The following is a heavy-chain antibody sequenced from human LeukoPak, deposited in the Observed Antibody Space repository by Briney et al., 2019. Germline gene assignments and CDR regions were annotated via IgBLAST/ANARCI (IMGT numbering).Heavy chain of an antibody. Sequence: PGGSLRLSCAASGFTFSGHGMHWVRQAPGKGLEWVAFIRYDGSNKYYADSVKGRFTISRDNSKNTLYLQMNSLRAEDTAVYYCAKEGDGYRPNYFDYWGQGTLVTVSS. CDR2: IRYDGSNK. V-gene: IGHV3-30*02. D-gene: IGHD5-24*01. J-gene: IGHJ4*02. CDR1: GFTFSGHG. CDR3: AKEGDGYRPNYFDY.